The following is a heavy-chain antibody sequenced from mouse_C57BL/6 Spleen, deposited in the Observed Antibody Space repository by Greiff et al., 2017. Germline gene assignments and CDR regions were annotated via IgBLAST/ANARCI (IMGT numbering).Heavy chain of an antibody. CDR1: GYSITSGYY. D-gene: IGHD2-4*01. Sequence: EVKLQESGPGLVKPSQSLSLTCSVTGYSITSGYYWNWIRQFPGNKLEWMGYISYDGSNTSNPSLQNRSSITRDTSKNQFFLKLNAVTTEDTATYYCAIFEYDRGFAYWGQGTLVTVSA. J-gene: IGHJ3*01. CDR2: ISYDGSN. V-gene: IGHV3-6*01. CDR3: AIFEYDRGFAY.